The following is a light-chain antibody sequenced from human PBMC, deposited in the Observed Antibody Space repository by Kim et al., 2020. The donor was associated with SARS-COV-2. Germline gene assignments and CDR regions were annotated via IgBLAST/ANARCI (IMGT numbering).Light chain of an antibody. CDR2: NTI. CDR1: TGADTNGYD. Sequence: PRRPWTLHCASGTGADTNGYDRNWVHRKPGRAPRALIYNTINKHPWTPARFSGSLLGGKAALTLSGVQPEDEADYYCLLYSGGAGVFGGGTQLTVL. V-gene: IGLV7-43*01. CDR3: LLYSGGAGV. J-gene: IGLJ3*02.